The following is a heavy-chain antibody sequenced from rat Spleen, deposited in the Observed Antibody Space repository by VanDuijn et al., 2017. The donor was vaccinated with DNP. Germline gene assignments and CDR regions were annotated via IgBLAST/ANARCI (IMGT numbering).Heavy chain of an antibody. D-gene: IGHD5-1*01. V-gene: IGHV5S13*01. CDR2: IGTGGVNT. CDR3: VRHGGYEYNWGVAY. Sequence: EVQLVESGGGLVQPGRSLKLSCSASGFTFSNYGMAWVRQAPTKGLEWVASIGTGGVNTYYRDSVRGRLTISRDNAKTTQYLQMDSLRSEDSATYYCVRHGGYEYNWGVAYWGQGTLVTVSS. J-gene: IGHJ3*01. CDR1: GFTFSNYG.